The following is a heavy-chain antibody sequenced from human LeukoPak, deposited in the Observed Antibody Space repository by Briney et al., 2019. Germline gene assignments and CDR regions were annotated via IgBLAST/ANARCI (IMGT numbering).Heavy chain of an antibody. CDR1: GYTFINYG. Sequence: ASVRVSCKASGYTFINYGITWVRQAPGQGLEWMGWISGYNGNTNYAQKFQGRVTMTTETFTSTAYMELRSLRSDDTAVYYCAKGKGAYCDGDCSSRISDYWGQGTVVTVSS. D-gene: IGHD2-21*02. V-gene: IGHV1-18*01. CDR2: ISGYNGNT. J-gene: IGHJ4*02. CDR3: AKGKGAYCDGDCSSRISDY.